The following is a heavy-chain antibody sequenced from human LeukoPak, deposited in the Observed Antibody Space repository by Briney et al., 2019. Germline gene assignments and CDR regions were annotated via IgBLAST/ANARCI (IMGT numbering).Heavy chain of an antibody. J-gene: IGHJ5*02. CDR2: IMGSGGSI. CDR3: AKRQRREYSSSYNWFDP. D-gene: IGHD6-6*01. CDR1: GFTFSSYA. V-gene: IGHV3-23*01. Sequence: GGSLRLSCAPSGFTFSSYAMSWFGQAPGKGRDGVSPIMGSGGSIYYADSVKGRFTISRDNSKNTLYLQMNSLRAEDTAVYYCAKRQRREYSSSYNWFDPWGQGTLVTVSS.